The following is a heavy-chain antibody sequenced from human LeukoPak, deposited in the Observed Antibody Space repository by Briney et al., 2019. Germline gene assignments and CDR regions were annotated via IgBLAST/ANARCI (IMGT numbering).Heavy chain of an antibody. V-gene: IGHV3-66*01. CDR2: IYSGGST. J-gene: IGHJ3*02. Sequence: GGSLRLSCAASGFTVSSNYMSWVRQAPGKGLEWVSVIYSGGSTYYADSVKGRFTISRDNSKNTLYLQMNSLRAEDTAVYYCARGPGVYGDVAFDIWGQGTMVTVSS. CDR1: GFTVSSNY. D-gene: IGHD4-17*01. CDR3: ARGPGVYGDVAFDI.